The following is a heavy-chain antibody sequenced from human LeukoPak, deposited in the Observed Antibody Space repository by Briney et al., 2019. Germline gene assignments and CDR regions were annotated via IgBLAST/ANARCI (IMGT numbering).Heavy chain of an antibody. V-gene: IGHV1-46*01. Sequence: GASVKVSCKVSGYTLTDLSMHGVRQAPGQGLEWMGIINPSGGSTSYAQKFQGRVTMTRDTSTSTVYMELSSLRSEDTAVYYCARHIGPTSRRSYYYYGLDVWGQGTTVTVSS. CDR2: INPSGGST. D-gene: IGHD5-12*01. J-gene: IGHJ6*02. CDR1: GYTLTDLS. CDR3: ARHIGPTSRRSYYYYGLDV.